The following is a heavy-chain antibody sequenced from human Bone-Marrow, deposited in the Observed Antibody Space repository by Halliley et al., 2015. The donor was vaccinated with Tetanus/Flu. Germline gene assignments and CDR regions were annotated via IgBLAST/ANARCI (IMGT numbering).Heavy chain of an antibody. J-gene: IGHJ4*02. CDR2: IGGSRSCI. CDR3: ARGGGCSGGSCYYPDY. D-gene: IGHD2-15*01. Sequence: SIGGSRSCINYADSVKCRFTISRDNAKNSLYLQMNSLRTEDTAVYYCARGGGCSGGSCYYPDYWGQGTLVTVSS. V-gene: IGHV3-21*01.